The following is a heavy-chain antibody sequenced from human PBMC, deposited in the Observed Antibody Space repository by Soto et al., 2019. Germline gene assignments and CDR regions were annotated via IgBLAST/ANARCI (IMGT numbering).Heavy chain of an antibody. CDR2: ISSNGGST. CDR3: VLIAAADPSY. D-gene: IGHD6-13*01. CDR1: GFTFSSYA. J-gene: IGHJ4*02. V-gene: IGHV3-64D*06. Sequence: GGSLRLSCSASGFTFSSYAMHWVRQAPGKGLEYVSAISSNGGSTYYADSVRGRFTISRDNSKNTLYLQMSSLRAEDTAVYYCVLIAAADPSYWGQGTLVTVSS.